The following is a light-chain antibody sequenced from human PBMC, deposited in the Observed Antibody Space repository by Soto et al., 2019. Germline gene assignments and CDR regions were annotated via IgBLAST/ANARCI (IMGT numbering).Light chain of an antibody. J-gene: IGKJ1*01. V-gene: IGKV1-5*01. CDR2: DAS. Sequence: EIPMTPTTATLSGSVGDRVTITCPVSQTISSWLAWYQQKPGKAPKLLIYDASSLESGVPSRFSDSGSGTEFTLTISSLQPDDFATYYCQQYNSYSPKTFGQGTKV. CDR3: QQYNSYSPKT. CDR1: QTISSW.